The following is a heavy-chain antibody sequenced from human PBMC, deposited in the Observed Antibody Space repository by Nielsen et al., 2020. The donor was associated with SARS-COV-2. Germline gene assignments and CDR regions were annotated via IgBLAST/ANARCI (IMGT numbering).Heavy chain of an antibody. CDR2: ISYEGSKK. Sequence: GESLKISCAASGFNFNNFGFHWVRQAPGKGLEWVASISYEGSKKYYADSLTGRFTISRDNAKNSLYLQMNSLRAEDTALYHCARGGIAAAGTQFDPWGQGTLVTVSS. J-gene: IGHJ5*02. V-gene: IGHV3-30*03. D-gene: IGHD6-13*01. CDR1: GFNFNNFG. CDR3: ARGGIAAAGTQFDP.